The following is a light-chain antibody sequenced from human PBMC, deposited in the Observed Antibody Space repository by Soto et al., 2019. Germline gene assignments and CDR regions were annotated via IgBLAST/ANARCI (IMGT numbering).Light chain of an antibody. CDR1: SSDVGAYNY. V-gene: IGLV2-8*01. CDR3: SSHGGSNNFYV. Sequence: QSALAQPPSASGSPGQSVTISCIGTSSDVGAYNYVPWYQQHPGKVPKLMIYEVSKRPSGVPDRFSASKSGNTASLTVSGLQAEDEADYYCSSHGGSNNFYVFGTGTKVTVL. CDR2: EVS. J-gene: IGLJ1*01.